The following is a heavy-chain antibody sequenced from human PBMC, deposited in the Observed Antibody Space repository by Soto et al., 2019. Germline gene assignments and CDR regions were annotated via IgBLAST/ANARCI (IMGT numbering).Heavy chain of an antibody. V-gene: IGHV1-69*02. CDR1: GDIFNFYT. D-gene: IGHD3-10*01. Sequence: QVQLVQSGAEVKKPGSSVKVSCTASGDIFNFYTISWVRQAPGQGLEWMGRIIPMLGMSNYAQNFQGRVTMIADKSTSTAYMELSSLRSEDTALYYCATNYGSGSAHFDNWGQGTLVTVSS. CDR2: IIPMLGMS. CDR3: ATNYGSGSAHFDN. J-gene: IGHJ4*02.